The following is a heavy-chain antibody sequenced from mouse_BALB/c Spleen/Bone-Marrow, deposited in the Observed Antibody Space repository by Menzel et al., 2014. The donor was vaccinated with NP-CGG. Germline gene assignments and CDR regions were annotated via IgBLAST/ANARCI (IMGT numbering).Heavy chain of an antibody. J-gene: IGHJ2*01. CDR3: TTLARSDFDY. Sequence: EVQVVESGTVLARPGAAVKMSCKASGYTFSNYWMHWVKQRPGQGLEWIGTIYPGNSDTTYNQKSKGKAKLTAVTSTSTAYMELSSLTNEDSAVYYCTTLARSDFDYWGQGTTLTVSS. CDR2: IYPGNSDT. D-gene: IGHD3-1*01. V-gene: IGHV1-5*01. CDR1: GYTFSNYW.